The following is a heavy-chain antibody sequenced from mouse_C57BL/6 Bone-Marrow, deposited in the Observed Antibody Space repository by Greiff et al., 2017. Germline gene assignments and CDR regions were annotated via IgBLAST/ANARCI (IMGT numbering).Heavy chain of an antibody. Sequence: QVQLKESGAELARPGASVKLSCKASGYTFTSYGISWVKQRTGQGLEWIGEIYPRSGNTYYNEKFKGKATLTADKSSSTAYMELRSLTSEDSAVYFCARSQRDYYGSSRFAYWGQGTLVTVSA. CDR1: GYTFTSYG. CDR2: IYPRSGNT. D-gene: IGHD1-1*01. CDR3: ARSQRDYYGSSRFAY. J-gene: IGHJ3*01. V-gene: IGHV1-81*01.